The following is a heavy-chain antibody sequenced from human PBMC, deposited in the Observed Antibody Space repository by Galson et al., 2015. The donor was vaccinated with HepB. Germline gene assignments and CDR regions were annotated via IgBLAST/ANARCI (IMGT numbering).Heavy chain of an antibody. V-gene: IGHV3-23*01. J-gene: IGHJ5*02. CDR2: ISGSGGHT. Sequence: SLRLSCAASEFTFSNYAMTWVRQAPGMGLEWVSSISGSGGHTYYADSVKGRFTISRDNPKNTLYLQMNTLRADDTAVYYCAKSGAYYPHILDLWGQGALVTVSS. CDR3: AKSGAYYPHILDL. D-gene: IGHD1-26*01. CDR1: EFTFSNYA.